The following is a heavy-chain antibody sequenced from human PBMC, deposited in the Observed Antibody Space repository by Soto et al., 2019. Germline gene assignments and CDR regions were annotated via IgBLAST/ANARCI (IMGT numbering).Heavy chain of an antibody. V-gene: IGHV1-2*04. D-gene: IGHD2-15*01. Sequence: GASVKVSCKASGYTFTGYYMHWVRQAPGQGLEWMGWINPNSGGTNYAQKFQGWVTMTRDTSISTAYMERSRLRSDDTAVYYCARSNQIGECSGGSCDRGAFDIWGQGTMVTVSS. J-gene: IGHJ3*02. CDR2: INPNSGGT. CDR1: GYTFTGYY. CDR3: ARSNQIGECSGGSCDRGAFDI.